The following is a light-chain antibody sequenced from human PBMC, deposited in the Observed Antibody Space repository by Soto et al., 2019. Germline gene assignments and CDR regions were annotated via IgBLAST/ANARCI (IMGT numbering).Light chain of an antibody. J-gene: IGLJ2*01. CDR1: RYNIGPGFL. CDR2: SNP. V-gene: IGLV1-40*01. CDR3: QSFDIPLSASGN. Sequence: QAVLREPRGECGAIGQTVGSAWKRRRYNIGPGFLVHWSQLLPGTAPNLLISSNPFLHSGVPDPFSGAKSGTSASLAITGLQPEDEADYYCQSFDIPLSASGNVGGGTK.